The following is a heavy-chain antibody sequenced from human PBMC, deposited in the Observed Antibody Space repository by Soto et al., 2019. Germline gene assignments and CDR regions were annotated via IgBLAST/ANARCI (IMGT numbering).Heavy chain of an antibody. J-gene: IGHJ4*02. D-gene: IGHD6-13*01. CDR1: GGSISSGGFS. Sequence: SETLSLTCAVSGGSISSGGFSWSWIRQPPGKGLEWIGYIFHSGSTYYIPSLKSRVTISVDRSKNQFSLNLSSVTAADTAVYYCARGSAAGTKSPFDYWGQGTLVTVSS. CDR3: ARGSAAGTKSPFDY. V-gene: IGHV4-30-2*01. CDR2: IFHSGST.